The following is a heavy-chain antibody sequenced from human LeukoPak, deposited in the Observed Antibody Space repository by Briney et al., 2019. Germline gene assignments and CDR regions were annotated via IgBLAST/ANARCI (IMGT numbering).Heavy chain of an antibody. D-gene: IGHD5-18*01. CDR3: ATGGYSYPYYFDY. CDR1: GGTFSSYA. CDR2: IIPIFGTA. V-gene: IGHV1-69*13. J-gene: IGHJ4*02. Sequence: GASVKVSCKASGGTFSSYAISWVRQAPGQGLEWMGGIIPIFGTANYAQKFQGRVTTTADESTSTAYMELSSLRSEDTAVYYCATGGYSYPYYFDYWGQGTLVTVSS.